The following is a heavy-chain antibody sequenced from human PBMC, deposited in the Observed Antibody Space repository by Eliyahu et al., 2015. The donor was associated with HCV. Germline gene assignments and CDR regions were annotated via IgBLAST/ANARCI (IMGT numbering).Heavy chain of an antibody. D-gene: IGHD5-24*01. J-gene: IGHJ4*02. V-gene: IGHV1-69*04. Sequence: TLNTYGISWVRQAPGQGLEWMGRIVPILHITNYAQKFQGRVTISADKSTSTAYMELSSLTFEDTAVYYCARNLSPVSSDDNSSIWGQGTLVTVSS. CDR1: TLNTYG. CDR3: ARNLSPVSSDDNSSI. CDR2: IVPILHIT.